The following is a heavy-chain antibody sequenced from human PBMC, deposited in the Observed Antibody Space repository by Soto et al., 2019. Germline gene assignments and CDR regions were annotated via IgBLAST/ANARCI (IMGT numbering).Heavy chain of an antibody. Sequence: ASGKVSCKVSGHTLTEISMHWVRQAPGKGLEWMGGFDPEDGETFYAQKFQGRLTMTEDTAIETAYMEMSFLRSEDTAVYYCASGPRRGDVTAVTTWGEQYFYGINVRRQRTTV. CDR2: FDPEDGET. J-gene: IGHJ6*02. CDR1: GHTLTEIS. CDR3: ASGPRRGDVTAVTTWGEQYFYGINV. V-gene: IGHV1-24*01. D-gene: IGHD2-21*02.